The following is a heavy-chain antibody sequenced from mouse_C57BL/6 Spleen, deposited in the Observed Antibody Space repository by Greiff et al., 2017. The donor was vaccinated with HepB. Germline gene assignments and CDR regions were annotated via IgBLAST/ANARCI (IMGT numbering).Heavy chain of an antibody. CDR3: GRAYYYGSSLGY. J-gene: IGHJ2*01. Sequence: QVQLKQSGAELVRPGASVKLSCKASGYTFTDYYINWVKQRPGQGLEWIARIYPGSGNTYYNEKFKGKATLTAEKSSSTAYMQLSSLTSEESAVYFCGRAYYYGSSLGYWGQGTTLTVSS. CDR2: IYPGSGNT. D-gene: IGHD1-1*01. CDR1: GYTFTDYY. V-gene: IGHV1-76*01.